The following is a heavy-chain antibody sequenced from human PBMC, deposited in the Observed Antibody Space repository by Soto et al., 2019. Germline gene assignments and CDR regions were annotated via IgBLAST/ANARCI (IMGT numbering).Heavy chain of an antibody. V-gene: IGHV4-59*01. D-gene: IGHD3-9*01. J-gene: IGHJ6*02. CDR2: IYYSGST. CDR3: ARFRDYDVLTGYYYYGMDV. CDR1: GGSISSYY. Sequence: SETLSLTCTVSGGSISSYYWSWIRQPPGRGLEWIGYIYYSGSTNYNPSLKSRVTISVDTSKNQFSLQLSSVTAADTAVYYCARFRDYDVLTGYYYYGMDVWGQGPTVT.